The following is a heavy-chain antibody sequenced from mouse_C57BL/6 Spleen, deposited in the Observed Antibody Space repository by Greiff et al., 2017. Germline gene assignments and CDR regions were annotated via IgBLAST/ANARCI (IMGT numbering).Heavy chain of an antibody. J-gene: IGHJ2*01. CDR2: IHPNSGST. D-gene: IGHD2-3*01. Sequence: QVQLQQSGAELVKPGASVKLSCKASGYTFTSYWMTWVKQRPGQGLEWIGMIHPNSGSTNYNEKFKSKATLTVDKSSSTAYMQLSSLTSEDSAVXYCARSEGYYDYGGQGTTLTVSS. V-gene: IGHV1-64*01. CDR3: ARSEGYYDY. CDR1: GYTFTSYW.